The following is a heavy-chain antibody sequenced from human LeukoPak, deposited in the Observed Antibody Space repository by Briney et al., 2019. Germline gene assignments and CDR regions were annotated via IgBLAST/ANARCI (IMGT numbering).Heavy chain of an antibody. CDR2: ISYDGSSK. J-gene: IGHJ4*02. Sequence: GGSLRLSCAASGFTFSSYGMHWVRQAPGKGLEWVAVISYDGSSKYYADSVKGRFTISRDNSKNTLYLQMNSLRAEDTAVYYCAKVGIAAAGTPFDYWGQGTLVTVSS. D-gene: IGHD6-13*01. CDR3: AKVGIAAAGTPFDY. CDR1: GFTFSSYG. V-gene: IGHV3-30*18.